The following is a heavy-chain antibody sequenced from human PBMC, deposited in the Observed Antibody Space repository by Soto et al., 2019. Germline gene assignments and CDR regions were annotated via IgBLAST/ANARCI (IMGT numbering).Heavy chain of an antibody. CDR1: GGSISSSSYY. D-gene: IGHD1-1*01. Sequence: PSETLSLTCTVSGGSISSSSYYWGWIRQPPGKGLEWIGSIYYSGSTHYNPSLKSRVTISVDTSKNQFSLKLSSVTAADTAVYYCARQSGTVVDYYYYGMDAWGQGTTVTVSS. CDR3: ARQSGTVVDYYYYGMDA. CDR2: IYYSGST. V-gene: IGHV4-39*01. J-gene: IGHJ6*02.